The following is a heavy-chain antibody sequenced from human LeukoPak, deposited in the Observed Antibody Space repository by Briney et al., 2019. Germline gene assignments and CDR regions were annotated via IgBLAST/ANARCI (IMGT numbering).Heavy chain of an antibody. J-gene: IGHJ4*02. CDR3: ARSYRDYYGSGSYGDY. V-gene: IGHV1-8*01. D-gene: IGHD3-10*01. CDR1: GYTFTSYD. CDR2: MNPNSGNT. Sequence: GASVKVSCKASGYTFTSYDINWVRQATGQGLEWMGWMNPNSGNTGYAQKFQGRVTMTRNTSISTAYMELSSLRSEDTAVYYCARSYRDYYGSGSYGDYWGQGTLVTVSS.